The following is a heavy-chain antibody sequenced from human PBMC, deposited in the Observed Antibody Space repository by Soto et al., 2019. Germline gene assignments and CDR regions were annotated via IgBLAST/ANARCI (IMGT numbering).Heavy chain of an antibody. V-gene: IGHV1-69*02. CDR1: GGTFSSYT. J-gene: IGHJ4*02. Sequence: QVQLVQSGAEVKKPGSSVKVSCKASGGTFSSYTISWVRQAPGQGLEWMGRIIPILGIANYAQKFQDRVTITADKSTSTAYMELSSLRSEDTAVYYCHLLNYYGSGSWGQGTLVTVSS. CDR2: IIPILGIA. CDR3: HLLNYYGSGS. D-gene: IGHD3-10*01.